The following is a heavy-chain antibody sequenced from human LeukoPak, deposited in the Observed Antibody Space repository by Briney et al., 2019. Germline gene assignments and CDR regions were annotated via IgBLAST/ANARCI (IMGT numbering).Heavy chain of an antibody. J-gene: IGHJ4*02. Sequence: GGSLRLSCAASRFTFSDFYMSWIRQAPGKGLEWVSYISNSGTTIYNADSVKGRFTISRDNAKNSLYLQMNSLRAEDTAVYYCAGGAIVVVYWGQGTLVTVSS. CDR1: RFTFSDFY. D-gene: IGHD2-15*01. CDR2: ISNSGTTI. CDR3: AGGAIVVVY. V-gene: IGHV3-11*04.